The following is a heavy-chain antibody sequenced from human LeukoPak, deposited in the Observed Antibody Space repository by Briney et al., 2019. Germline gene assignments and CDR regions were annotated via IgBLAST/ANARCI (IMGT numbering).Heavy chain of an antibody. J-gene: IGHJ6*02. D-gene: IGHD2-15*01. CDR1: GVSISSYY. V-gene: IGHV4-59*01. CDR3: ARVPPVAATGYYGMDV. Sequence: PSETLSLTCTVSGVSISSYYWSWIRQPPGKGLEWIGYIYYSGSTNYNPSLKSRVTISVDTSKNQFSLKLSSVTAADTAVYYCARVPPVAATGYYGMDVWGQGTTVTVSS. CDR2: IYYSGST.